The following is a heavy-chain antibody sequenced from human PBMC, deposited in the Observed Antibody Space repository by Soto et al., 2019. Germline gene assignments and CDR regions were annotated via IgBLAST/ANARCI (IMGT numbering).Heavy chain of an antibody. CDR1: GFTFSSYG. CDR3: ARGIAVAGRYYYGMDV. CDR2: IWYDGSNK. V-gene: IGHV3-33*01. J-gene: IGHJ6*02. Sequence: QPGGSLRLSCAASGFTFSSYGMHWVRQAPGKGLEWVAVIWYDGSNKYYADSVKGRFTISRDNSKNTLYLQMNSLRAEDTAVYYCARGIAVAGRYYYGMDVWGQGTTVTVSS. D-gene: IGHD6-19*01.